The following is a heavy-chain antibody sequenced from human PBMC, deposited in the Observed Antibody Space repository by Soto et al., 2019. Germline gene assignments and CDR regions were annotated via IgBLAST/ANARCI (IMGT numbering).Heavy chain of an antibody. CDR2: IYYSGST. CDR1: GGSISSGGYY. CDR3: ARGRSSAGAITIFDY. J-gene: IGHJ4*02. V-gene: IGHV4-31*03. D-gene: IGHD3-3*01. Sequence: SETLSLTCTVSGGSISSGGYYWSWIRQHPGKGLEWIGYIYYSGSTYYNPSLKSRVTISVDTSKNQFSLKLSSVTAADTAVYYCARGRSSAGAITIFDYWGQGILVTVSS.